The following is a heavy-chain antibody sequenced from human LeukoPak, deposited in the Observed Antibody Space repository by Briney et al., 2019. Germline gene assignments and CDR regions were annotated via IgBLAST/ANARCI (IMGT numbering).Heavy chain of an antibody. Sequence: SETLSLTCTVSGGSISSYQWSWIRQPPGKGLEWIGNIYYSGSTNYNPSLKSRVIISVDTSKNQFSLKLSPVTAADTAVYYCARVGVDYSGNIIKYFFDYWGQGTLVTVSS. V-gene: IGHV4-59*01. D-gene: IGHD4-23*01. J-gene: IGHJ4*02. CDR2: IYYSGST. CDR3: ARVGVDYSGNIIKYFFDY. CDR1: GGSISSYQ.